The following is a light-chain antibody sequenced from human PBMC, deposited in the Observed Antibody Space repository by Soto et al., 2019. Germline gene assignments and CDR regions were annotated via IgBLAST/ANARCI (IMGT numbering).Light chain of an antibody. V-gene: IGLV2-14*01. CDR2: GVS. J-gene: IGLJ2*01. Sequence: QSALTQHASVSGSPGQSITISCTGTSSDSGGYNYVSWYQQYPGKAPKLMIFGVSDRPSGVSNRFSGSKSGTTASLTISGLQAEDEADYYCSSYKTSSTVVVFGGGTKLTVL. CDR1: SSDSGGYNY. CDR3: SSYKTSSTVVV.